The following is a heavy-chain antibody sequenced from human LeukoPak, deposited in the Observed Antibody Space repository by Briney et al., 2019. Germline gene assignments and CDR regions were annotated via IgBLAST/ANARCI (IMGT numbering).Heavy chain of an antibody. D-gene: IGHD3-10*01. Sequence: SQTLSLTCTVSGDSFSSANYYWTWVRQPPGKGLEWIGYVYYDGSTYYHPSLQSRLAISVDTSKNHFSLNLTSVTAADTAVYYCVRGLTGYSYFFDYWGQGALVTVSS. CDR1: GDSFSSANYY. CDR2: VYYDGST. CDR3: VRGLTGYSYFFDY. J-gene: IGHJ4*02. V-gene: IGHV4-30-4*08.